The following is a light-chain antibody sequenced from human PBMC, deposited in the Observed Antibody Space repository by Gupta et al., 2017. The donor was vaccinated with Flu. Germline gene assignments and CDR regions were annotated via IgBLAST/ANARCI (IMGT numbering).Light chain of an antibody. J-gene: IGKJ1*01. V-gene: IGKV3-20*01. CDR1: QSVSRY. CDR2: ASS. Sequence: PGTLSLSPGERATLSCRASQSVSRYMDWYQQRPGQAPRLLIYASSSRAAGIPDRFSGSGSGTDFTLTISRLEPEDFAVYYCQQYDSSPWTFGQGTXVEIK. CDR3: QQYDSSPWT.